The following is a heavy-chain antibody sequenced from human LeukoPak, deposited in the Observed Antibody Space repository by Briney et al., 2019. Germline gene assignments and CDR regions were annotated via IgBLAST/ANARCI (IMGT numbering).Heavy chain of an antibody. Sequence: GGSLRLSCAASGFTFSSYAMSWVRQAPGKGLEWVSAISGSGASAYYADSVKGRFTISRDNSQKTLYLQMNSLRADDTALYYCAKRGDFWTGSAKFCDYWGQGTLVTVSS. D-gene: IGHD3/OR15-3a*01. CDR1: GFTFSSYA. CDR3: AKRGDFWTGSAKFCDY. V-gene: IGHV3-23*01. J-gene: IGHJ4*02. CDR2: ISGSGASA.